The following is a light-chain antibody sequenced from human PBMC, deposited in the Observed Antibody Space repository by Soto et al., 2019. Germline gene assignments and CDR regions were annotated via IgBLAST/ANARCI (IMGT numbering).Light chain of an antibody. J-gene: IGKJ5*01. CDR1: QSVSSN. CDR3: QQYNNWPPIP. V-gene: IGKV3-15*01. CDR2: GAS. Sequence: EIVMTQSPATLSVSPGERATLSCRASQSVSSNLAWYQQKPGQAPRLLIYGASTRATGIPARFSGSGSGTEFTLTISSLQSEDFAVYYCQQYNNWPPIPFGQGTDWRL.